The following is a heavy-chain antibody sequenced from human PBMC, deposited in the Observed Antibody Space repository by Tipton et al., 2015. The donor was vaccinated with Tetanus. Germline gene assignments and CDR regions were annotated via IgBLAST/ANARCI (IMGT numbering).Heavy chain of an antibody. CDR1: GGSISSYY. Sequence: TLSLTCTVSGGSISSYYWSWIRQSAAMGLEWIGHIFYTGGRHSRXXXXSRVPXSVDTSKNQFSLNLSSVTAADTAVYFCARQEPPRRFFYDSSGSSAWGQGTLVTVSS. J-gene: IGHJ5*02. CDR3: ARQEPPRRFFYDSSGSSA. CDR2: IFYTGGR. V-gene: IGHV4-59*08. D-gene: IGHD3-22*01.